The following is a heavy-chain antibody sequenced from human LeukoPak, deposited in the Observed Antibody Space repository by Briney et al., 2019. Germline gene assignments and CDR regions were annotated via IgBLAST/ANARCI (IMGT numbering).Heavy chain of an antibody. Sequence: GGSLRLSCAASGFTFSIYSMNWVRQPPGKGLEWVSYISSSSTSIYYADSVKRRFTISRDNAKNSLYLQMNSLRDDDTAVHYCASSDDYGGNRFDYWGQGTLVTVSS. CDR1: GFTFSIYS. CDR3: ASSDDYGGNRFDY. D-gene: IGHD4-23*01. V-gene: IGHV3-48*02. J-gene: IGHJ4*02. CDR2: ISSSSTSI.